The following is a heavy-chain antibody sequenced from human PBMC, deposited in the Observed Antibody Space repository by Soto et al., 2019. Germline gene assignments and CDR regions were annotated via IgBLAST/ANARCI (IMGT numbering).Heavy chain of an antibody. J-gene: IGHJ4*02. V-gene: IGHV1-18*04. CDR3: VLGGLETGYYRDMDY. Sequence: QDHLVQSGAEVKKPGASAKVSCKASGYTFKNYGINWVRQAPGRGLEWVAWISAHNGDTSYAQHFQGRVTVTTETVTNTAYMELRSLRPDDTAVYFCVLGGLETGYYRDMDYWGQGTLVSVSS. CDR1: GYTFKNYG. CDR2: ISAHNGDT. D-gene: IGHD3-9*01.